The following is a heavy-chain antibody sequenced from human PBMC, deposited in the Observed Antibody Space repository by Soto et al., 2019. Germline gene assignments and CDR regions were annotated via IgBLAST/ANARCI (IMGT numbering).Heavy chain of an antibody. D-gene: IGHD1-26*01. CDR3: ATGTELLPVDY. Sequence: EVQLVESGGGLVQPGRSLRLSCAASGFTFDDYAMHWVRQAPGKGLEWVSGISWNSGSIGYADSVKGRFTISRDNAQNSLYLQMNSLRAEDTALYYCATGTELLPVDYWGQGTLVTVSS. CDR1: GFTFDDYA. V-gene: IGHV3-9*01. J-gene: IGHJ4*02. CDR2: ISWNSGSI.